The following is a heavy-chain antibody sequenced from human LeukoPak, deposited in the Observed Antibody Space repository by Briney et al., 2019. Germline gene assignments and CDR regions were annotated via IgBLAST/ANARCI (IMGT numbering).Heavy chain of an antibody. Sequence: PGGSLRLSCAASGFTFSSCAMNWVRQAPGKGLEGVASISGFGTDTYYADSVKGRFTISRDNSKNTLYLQMNSLRAEDTAIYYCAKAITGYNRPLDHWGQGTLVTVSS. J-gene: IGHJ4*02. D-gene: IGHD1-14*01. CDR2: ISGFGTDT. V-gene: IGHV3-23*01. CDR3: AKAITGYNRPLDH. CDR1: GFTFSSCA.